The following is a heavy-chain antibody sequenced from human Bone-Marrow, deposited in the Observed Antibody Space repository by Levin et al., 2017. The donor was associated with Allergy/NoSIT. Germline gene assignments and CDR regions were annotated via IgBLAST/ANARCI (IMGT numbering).Heavy chain of an antibody. D-gene: IGHD3-9*01. CDR1: GFAFNNFA. J-gene: IGHJ4*02. Sequence: GGSLRLSCTASGFAFNNFAMNWVHQAPGKGLEWVSGISGSGDKTDYADSVKGRFTVSRDNSKNTLFLQIHSLRAEDTATYYCAKDRILPGFYFFDYWGQGTLVTVSS. V-gene: IGHV3-23*01. CDR3: AKDRILPGFYFFDY. CDR2: ISGSGDKT.